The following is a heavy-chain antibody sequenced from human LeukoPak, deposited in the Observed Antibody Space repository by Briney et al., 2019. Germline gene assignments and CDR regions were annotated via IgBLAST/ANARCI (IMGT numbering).Heavy chain of an antibody. J-gene: IGHJ4*02. V-gene: IGHV1-69*05. CDR2: IIPIFGTA. CDR3: ARSKLRSTSWIFDY. CDR1: GGTFSSYA. D-gene: IGHD2-2*01. Sequence: GSSVTVSCKASGGTFSSYAISWVRQAPGQGLEWMGGIIPIFGTANYAQKFQGRVTITTDESTSTAYMELSSLRSEDTAVYYCARSKLRSTSWIFDYWGQGTLVTVSS.